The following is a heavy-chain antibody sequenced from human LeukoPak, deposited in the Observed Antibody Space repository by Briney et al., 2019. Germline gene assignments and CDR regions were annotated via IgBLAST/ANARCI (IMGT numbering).Heavy chain of an antibody. V-gene: IGHV3-20*04. CDR2: INWNGGST. CDR3: ARGAKTGTSASSYDP. J-gene: IGHJ5*02. Sequence: TGGSLRLSCAASGFTFDDYGMSWVRQAPGKGLEWVSGINWNGGSTGYADSVKGRFTISRDNAKNSLYLQMNSLRAEDTALYYCARGAKTGTSASSYDPWGQGTLVTVSS. CDR1: GFTFDDYG. D-gene: IGHD1-7*01.